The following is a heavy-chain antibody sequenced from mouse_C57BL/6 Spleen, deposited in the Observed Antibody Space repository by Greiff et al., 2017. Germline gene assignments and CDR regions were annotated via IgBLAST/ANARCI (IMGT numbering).Heavy chain of an antibody. J-gene: IGHJ2*01. CDR3: ARGGGLWSYFDD. Sequence: EVQLVESGPELVKPGASVKISCKASGYSFTDYNMNWVKQSNGKSLEWIGVINPNYGTTSYNQKFKGKATLTVDQSSSTAYMQLNSLTSEDSAVYYCARGGGLWSYFDDWGQGTTLTVSS. V-gene: IGHV1-39*01. CDR2: INPNYGTT. CDR1: GYSFTDYN. D-gene: IGHD1-1*02.